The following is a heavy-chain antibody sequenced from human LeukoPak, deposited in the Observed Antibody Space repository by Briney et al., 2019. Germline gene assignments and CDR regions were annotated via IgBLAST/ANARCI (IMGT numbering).Heavy chain of an antibody. CDR3: ARHWQSAPFDY. D-gene: IGHD6-25*01. CDR2: IYYSGST. V-gene: IGHV4-39*01. J-gene: IGHJ4*02. Sequence: PSETLSLTCTVSGGSISSSSLYWGWIHQPPGKGLEWIGSIYYSGSTYFNPSLKSRLTISIDTSKNQFSLKLSSVTAADTAVYYCARHWQSAPFDYWGQGTLVTVSS. CDR1: GGSISSSSLY.